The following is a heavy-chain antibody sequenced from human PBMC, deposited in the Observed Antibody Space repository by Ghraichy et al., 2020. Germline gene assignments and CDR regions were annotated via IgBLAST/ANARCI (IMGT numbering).Heavy chain of an antibody. D-gene: IGHD2-2*01. CDR3: ARVRVLVPAASRHFDY. Sequence: SETLSLTCAVYGGSFSGYYWSWIRQPPGKGLEWIGEINHSGSTNYNPSLKSRVTISVDTSKNQFSLKLSSVTAADTAVYYCARVRVLVPAASRHFDYWGQGTLVTVSS. CDR2: INHSGST. V-gene: IGHV4-34*01. J-gene: IGHJ4*02. CDR1: GGSFSGYY.